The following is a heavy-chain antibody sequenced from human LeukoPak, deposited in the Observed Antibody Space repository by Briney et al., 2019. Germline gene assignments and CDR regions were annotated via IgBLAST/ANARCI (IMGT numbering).Heavy chain of an antibody. D-gene: IGHD2-21*02. CDR2: IIPILGIA. CDR3: ASFRVVTAISHY. V-gene: IGHV1-69*02. CDR1: GYTFSSYC. J-gene: IGHJ4*02. Sequence: EASVKVSCKASGYTFSSYCMHWVRQAPGQGLEWMGRIIPILGIANYAQKFQGRVTITADKSTSTAYMELSSLRSEDTAVYYCASFRVVTAISHYWGQGTLVTVSS.